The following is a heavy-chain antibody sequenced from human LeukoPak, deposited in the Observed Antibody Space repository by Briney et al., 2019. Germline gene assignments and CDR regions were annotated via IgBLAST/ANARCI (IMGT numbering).Heavy chain of an antibody. J-gene: IGHJ4*02. V-gene: IGHV4-30-2*01. CDR2: IYHSGST. Sequence: SETLSLTCTVSGGSINSGGYYWTWIRQPPGKGLEWIGYIYHSGSTYYNPSLKSRVTISVDRSKIQFSLRLSSVTAADTAVYYCARLMGHPPTRYSGTSYFDYWGQGILVTVSS. D-gene: IGHD1-26*01. CDR1: GGSINSGGYY. CDR3: ARLMGHPPTRYSGTSYFDY.